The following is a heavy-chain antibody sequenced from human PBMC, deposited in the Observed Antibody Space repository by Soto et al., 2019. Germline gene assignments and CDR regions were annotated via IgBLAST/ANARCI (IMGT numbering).Heavy chain of an antibody. J-gene: IGHJ4*02. D-gene: IGHD3-16*01. Sequence: GGSLRLSCAASGFTFSDYYMSWIRQAPGKGLEWVSYISSSGSTIYYADSVKGRFTTSRDNAKNSLYLQMNSLRAEDTAVYYCARPLGDYQIAYFDYWGQGTLVTVSS. CDR2: ISSSGSTI. CDR1: GFTFSDYY. CDR3: ARPLGDYQIAYFDY. V-gene: IGHV3-11*01.